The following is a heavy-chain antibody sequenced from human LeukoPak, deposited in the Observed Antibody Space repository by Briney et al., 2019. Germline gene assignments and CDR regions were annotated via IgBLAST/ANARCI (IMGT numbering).Heavy chain of an antibody. J-gene: IGHJ4*02. V-gene: IGHV4-34*01. D-gene: IGHD5-24*01. Sequence: SETLSLTCAVYGGSFSGYYWSWIRQPPGKGLEWIGETNHSGSTNYNPSLKSRVTISVDTSKNQFSLKLSSVTAADTAVYYCARVQSSPRDGYNYYRRMRPYYFDYWGQGTLVTVSS. CDR3: ARVQSSPRDGYNYYRRMRPYYFDY. CDR2: TNHSGST. CDR1: GGSFSGYY.